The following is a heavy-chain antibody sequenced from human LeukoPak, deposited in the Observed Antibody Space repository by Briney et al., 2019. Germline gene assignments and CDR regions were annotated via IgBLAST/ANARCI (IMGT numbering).Heavy chain of an antibody. J-gene: IGHJ6*02. V-gene: IGHV1-69*04. CDR2: IIPILGIA. CDR3: ARVDYDFWSGYPEKVNGMDV. D-gene: IGHD3-3*01. CDR1: GGTFSSYA. Sequence: SVKVSCKASGGTFSSYAISWVRQAPGQGLEWMGRIIPILGIANYAQKFQGRVTITADKSTSTACMELSSLRSEDTAVYYCARVDYDFWSGYPEKVNGMDVWGQGTTVTVSS.